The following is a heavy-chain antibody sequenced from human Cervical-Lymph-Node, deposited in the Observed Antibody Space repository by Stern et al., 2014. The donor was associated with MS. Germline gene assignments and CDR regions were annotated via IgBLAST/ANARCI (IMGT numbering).Heavy chain of an antibody. CDR3: ARGRGGNYRYYFDY. CDR1: GFTFSSYS. Sequence: EVQLVESGGGLVKPGGSLRLSCAASGFTFSSYSMNWVRQAPGQGLEWVASISSGGSYIYYADSLKGRFTISRDHAKNSLYLQMNSLRAEDTAVYYCARGRGGNYRYYFDYWGQGTLVTGSS. D-gene: IGHD4-23*01. V-gene: IGHV3-21*01. J-gene: IGHJ4*02. CDR2: ISSGGSYI.